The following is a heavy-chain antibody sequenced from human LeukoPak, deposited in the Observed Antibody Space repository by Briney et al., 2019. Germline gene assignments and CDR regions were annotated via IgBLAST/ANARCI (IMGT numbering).Heavy chain of an antibody. Sequence: SVKVSCKTSGGTFNKSAISWVRQAPGQELEWVGGIMPLFGTAGYAQKFQGRVTITKDESTRTVYLELTSLTSDDTAVYYCARDVHGDYGSGWFDPWGQGTLVSVSS. V-gene: IGHV1-69*05. CDR2: IMPLFGTA. D-gene: IGHD4-17*01. CDR3: ARDVHGDYGSGWFDP. J-gene: IGHJ5*02. CDR1: GGTFNKSA.